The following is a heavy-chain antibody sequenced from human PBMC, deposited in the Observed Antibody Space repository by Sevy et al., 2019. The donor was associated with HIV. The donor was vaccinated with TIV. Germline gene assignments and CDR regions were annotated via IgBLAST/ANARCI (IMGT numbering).Heavy chain of an antibody. V-gene: IGHV4-4*02. CDR2: ISYSGGT. D-gene: IGHD2-15*01. CDR3: ARDDRYCSGGSCYPGAFDI. J-gene: IGHJ3*02. Sequence: SETLSLTCAVSGGSVSSNNWWSWIRQPPGKGLEWIGEISYSGGTNYNPSLKSRVTISVDTSKNQFSLRLSSVTAADTAVYYCARDDRYCSGGSCYPGAFDIWGQGTMVTVSS. CDR1: GGSVSSNNW.